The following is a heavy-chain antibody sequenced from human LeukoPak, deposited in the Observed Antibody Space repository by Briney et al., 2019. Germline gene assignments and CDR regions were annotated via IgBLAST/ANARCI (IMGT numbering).Heavy chain of an antibody. V-gene: IGHV3-66*01. CDR1: GFTVSSNY. Sequence: PGGSLRLSCAASGFTVSSNYMSWVRQAPGKGLEWVSVLYSGGTTYYADSVKGRFTISRDSSKNTLYLQMNSLSAEDTAVYYCAREVGATPRTYYFDYWGQGTLVTVSS. CDR2: LYSGGTT. J-gene: IGHJ4*02. CDR3: AREVGATPRTYYFDY. D-gene: IGHD1-26*01.